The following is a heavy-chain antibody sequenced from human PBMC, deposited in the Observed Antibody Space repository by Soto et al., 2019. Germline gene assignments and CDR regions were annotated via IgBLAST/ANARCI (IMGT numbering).Heavy chain of an antibody. D-gene: IGHD6-19*01. Sequence: EVQLVESGGALVQPGGSLRLSCVASGFKFSIYSMNWIRQAPGKGLEWSAYITSDTKTIKYADSVKGRFTIARDNAKNSVYRQMNSLSDEDTAVYYCAGSVEGHFDYWGQGAVVTVSS. CDR3: AGSVEGHFDY. CDR1: GFKFSIYS. V-gene: IGHV3-48*02. J-gene: IGHJ4*02. CDR2: ITSDTKTI.